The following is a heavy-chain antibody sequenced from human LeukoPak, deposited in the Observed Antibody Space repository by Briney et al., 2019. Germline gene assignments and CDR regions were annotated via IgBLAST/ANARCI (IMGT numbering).Heavy chain of an antibody. CDR1: GLTFSDYY. J-gene: IGHJ3*02. Sequence: GGSLRLSCAASGLTFSDYYMSWIRQAPGKGLEWVSYISSSGSTIYYADSVKGRFTISRDNAKNSLYLQMNSLRAEDTAVYYCARVGYCSSTSCYPIDIWGQGTMVTVSS. CDR2: ISSSGSTI. V-gene: IGHV3-11*01. CDR3: ARVGYCSSTSCYPIDI. D-gene: IGHD2-2*01.